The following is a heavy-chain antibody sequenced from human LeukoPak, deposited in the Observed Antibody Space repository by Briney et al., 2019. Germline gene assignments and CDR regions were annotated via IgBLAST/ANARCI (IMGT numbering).Heavy chain of an antibody. J-gene: IGHJ4*02. CDR3: ASTPLYYGSGNLDY. CDR1: GGSFSGYY. CDR2: INHSGST. Sequence: SETLSLTCAVYGGSFSGYYWSWIRQPPGKGLEWIGEINHSGSTNYNPSLKSRVTISVDTSKNQFSLKLSSVTAADTAVYYCASTPLYYGSGNLDYWGQGTLVTVSS. D-gene: IGHD3-10*01. V-gene: IGHV4-34*01.